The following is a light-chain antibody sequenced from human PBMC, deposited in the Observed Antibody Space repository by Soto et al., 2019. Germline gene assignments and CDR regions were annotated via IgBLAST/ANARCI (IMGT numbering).Light chain of an antibody. Sequence: EIVMTQSPATLSVSPGERATLSCRASQSVSSNLAWYQQKPGQAPRLLIYGASIRATGIPARFSASGSGTEFTLTISSLQSEDFAVYYCQQYNNWPWTFGQGTKVEIK. V-gene: IGKV3D-15*01. CDR3: QQYNNWPWT. CDR1: QSVSSN. CDR2: GAS. J-gene: IGKJ1*01.